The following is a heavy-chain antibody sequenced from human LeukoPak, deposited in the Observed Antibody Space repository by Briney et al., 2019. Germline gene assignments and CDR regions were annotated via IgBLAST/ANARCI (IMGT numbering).Heavy chain of an antibody. CDR3: ASIYYDSSGSRPYYYGMDV. V-gene: IGHV1-2*02. CDR2: INPNSGGT. J-gene: IGHJ6*02. Sequence: ASVKASCKASGYTFTGYYMHWVRQAPGQGLEWMGWINPNSGGTNYAQKFQGRVTMTRDTSISTAYMELSRLRSDDTAVYYCASIYYDSSGSRPYYYGMDVWGQGTTVTVSS. CDR1: GYTFTGYY. D-gene: IGHD3-22*01.